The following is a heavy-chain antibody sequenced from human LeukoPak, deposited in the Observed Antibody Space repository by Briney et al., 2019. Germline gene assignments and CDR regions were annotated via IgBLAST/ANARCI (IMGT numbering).Heavy chain of an antibody. J-gene: IGHJ4*02. CDR1: GGSISSYY. CDR3: ARDRITIFGVVIGFDY. V-gene: IGHV4-4*07. Sequence: KTSETLSLTCTVSGGSISSYYWSWIRQPAGKGLEWIGRIYTSGSTNYNPSLKSRVTMSVDTSKNQFSLKLSSVTAADTAVYYCARDRITIFGVVIGFDYWGQGTLVTVSS. D-gene: IGHD3-3*01. CDR2: IYTSGST.